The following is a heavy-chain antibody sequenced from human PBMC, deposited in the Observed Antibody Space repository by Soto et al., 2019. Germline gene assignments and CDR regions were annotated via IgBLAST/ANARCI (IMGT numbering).Heavy chain of an antibody. D-gene: IGHD1-7*01. Sequence: EVQLLESGGGLVQPGGSLRLSCAASGFTFSSYAMSWVRYVPGKGLECVSAISGSGGSTYYAVSVKGRFTISRDNSKNTLYLHMNSLRAEDTAVYYCAKDHNWHYVGPIDYLGMATPVTVPS. CDR2: ISGSGGST. J-gene: IGHJ4*02. CDR1: GFTFSSYA. CDR3: AKDHNWHYVGPIDY. V-gene: IGHV3-23*01.